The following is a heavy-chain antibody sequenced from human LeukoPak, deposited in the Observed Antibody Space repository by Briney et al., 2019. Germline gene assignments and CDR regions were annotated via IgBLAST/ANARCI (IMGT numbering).Heavy chain of an antibody. Sequence: GGSLRLSCAASGFTFSTNAMHWVRQAPGKGLEWVSSISSSSSYTYYADSLKGRFTISRDNAKNSLSLQMNSLRAEDTAVYYCAREVMVVAATTFWYFDLWGRGTLVTVSS. V-gene: IGHV3-21*01. CDR3: AREVMVVAATTFWYFDL. CDR1: GFTFSTNA. CDR2: ISSSSSYT. J-gene: IGHJ2*01. D-gene: IGHD2-15*01.